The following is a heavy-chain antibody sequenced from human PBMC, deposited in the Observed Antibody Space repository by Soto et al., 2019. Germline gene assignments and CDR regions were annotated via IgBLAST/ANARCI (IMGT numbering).Heavy chain of an antibody. V-gene: IGHV4-39*07. CDR1: GGSSMISSYY. CDR2: MYYSGST. J-gene: IGHJ4*02. D-gene: IGHD6-6*01. CDR3: ASSSIAARKFDY. Sequence: SETLSLTCDVSGGSSMISSYYCGWIRQPPGKGLEWIGSMYYSGSTYYNPSLKSRVTISVDRSKNQFSLKLSSVTAAVTAVYYCASSSIAARKFDYWGQGTLVTVSS.